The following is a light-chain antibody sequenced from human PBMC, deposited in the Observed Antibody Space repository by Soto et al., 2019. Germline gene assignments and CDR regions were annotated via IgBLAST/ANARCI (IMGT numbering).Light chain of an antibody. CDR1: SSNIGAGYD. J-gene: IGLJ3*02. Sequence: QPVLTQPPSVSGAPGQRVTISCTGSSSNIGAGYDVHWYQQLPGTAPKLLIYDNTDRPSGVPDRFSGSKSGTSASLAITGLQADDEADYYCQSYDISLSGWVFGGGTKVTVL. CDR3: QSYDISLSGWV. V-gene: IGLV1-40*01. CDR2: DNT.